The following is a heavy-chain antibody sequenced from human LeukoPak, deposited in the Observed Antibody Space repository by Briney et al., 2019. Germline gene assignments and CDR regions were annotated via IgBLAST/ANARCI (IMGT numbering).Heavy chain of an antibody. CDR1: GGSISSSSYY. D-gene: IGHD5-24*01. CDR2: IYYSGST. CDR3: ARRERGLQLPFDY. J-gene: IGHJ4*02. V-gene: IGHV4-39*01. Sequence: SETLSLTCTVSGGSISSSSYYWGWIRQPPGKGLEWIGSIYYSGSTYYNPSLKSRVTISVDTSKNQFSLKLSSVTAADTAVYYCARRERGLQLPFDYWGQGTLVTVPS.